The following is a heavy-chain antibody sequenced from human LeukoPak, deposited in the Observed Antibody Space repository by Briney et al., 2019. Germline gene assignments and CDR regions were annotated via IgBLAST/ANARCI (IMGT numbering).Heavy chain of an antibody. CDR2: INQDGSEK. D-gene: IGHD6-19*01. CDR1: GFTFRRYW. Sequence: GGSLRLSCAASGFTFRRYWMSWARQASGKGLEWVANINQDGSEKYYVDSVKGRFTISRDNAKNSLYLQMNSLRAEDTAVYYCARDISGWLDYWGQGTLVTVSS. J-gene: IGHJ4*02. V-gene: IGHV3-7*01. CDR3: ARDISGWLDY.